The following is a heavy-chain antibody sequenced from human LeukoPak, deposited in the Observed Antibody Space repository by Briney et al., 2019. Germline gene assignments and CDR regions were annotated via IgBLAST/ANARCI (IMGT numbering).Heavy chain of an antibody. Sequence: GESLKISCKSSGYSFTSYWIGWVRQMPGKGLEWMGRIDPSDSYTNYSPSFQGHVTISADKSIGTAYLQWSSLKASDTAMFYCARPSVDGSGSYPYWGQGTLVTVSS. CDR1: GYSFTSYW. J-gene: IGHJ4*02. CDR2: IDPSDSYT. V-gene: IGHV5-10-1*01. D-gene: IGHD3-10*01. CDR3: ARPSVDGSGSYPY.